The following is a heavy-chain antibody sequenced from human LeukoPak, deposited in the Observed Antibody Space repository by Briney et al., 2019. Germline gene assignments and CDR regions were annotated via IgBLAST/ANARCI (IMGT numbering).Heavy chain of an antibody. Sequence: GGSLRLSCVASGFTFSNYAMSWVRQAPGKGLDWVSVISGSAGKIRYAGSVKGRFTISRDNSKNTLYLQMNSLRAEDTAVYYCAKGYDFWSGPYWGQGTLVTVSS. CDR3: AKGYDFWSGPY. CDR1: GFTFSNYA. CDR2: ISGSAGKI. J-gene: IGHJ4*02. D-gene: IGHD3-3*01. V-gene: IGHV3-23*01.